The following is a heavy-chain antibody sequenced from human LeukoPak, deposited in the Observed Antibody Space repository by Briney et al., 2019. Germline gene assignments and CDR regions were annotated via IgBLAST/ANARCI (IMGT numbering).Heavy chain of an antibody. CDR2: ISYDGSNK. D-gene: IGHD4-17*01. CDR1: GYTFTGYY. CDR3: AKGGGDYDYYFDY. J-gene: IGHJ4*02. Sequence: SCKASGYTFTGYYMHWVRQAPGKGLEWVAVISYDGSNKYYADSVKGRFTISRDNSKNTLYLQMNSLRAEDTAVYYCAKGGGDYDYYFDYWGQGTLVTVSS. V-gene: IGHV3-30*18.